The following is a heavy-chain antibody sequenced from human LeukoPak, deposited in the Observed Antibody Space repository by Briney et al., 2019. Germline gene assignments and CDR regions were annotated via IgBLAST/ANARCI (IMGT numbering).Heavy chain of an antibody. CDR2: ISGSAGTT. D-gene: IGHD3-22*01. Sequence: GGSLRLSCAASGFTFSTYAMSWVRQVPGKGLEWVSSISGSAGTTYYADSVKGRFTISRDDSKNTLYLQMNSLRAEDTAVYYCAKSGRYFDSSGYYYYDCWGQGTLVTVSS. CDR1: GFTFSTYA. CDR3: AKSGRYFDSSGYYYYDC. J-gene: IGHJ4*02. V-gene: IGHV3-23*01.